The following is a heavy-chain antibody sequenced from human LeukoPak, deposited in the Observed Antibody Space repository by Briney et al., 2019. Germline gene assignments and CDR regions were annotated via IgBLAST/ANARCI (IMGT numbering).Heavy chain of an antibody. CDR2: IRYDGSNK. V-gene: IGHV3-30*02. Sequence: TGGSLRLSCAASGFTFSSYGMHWVRQAPGKGLEWVAFIRYDGSNKYYADSVKGRFTISRDNSKNTLYLQMNSLRAEDTAVYYCASPNPFYCSGGSCYLPLDYWGQGTLVTVSS. CDR1: GFTFSSYG. J-gene: IGHJ4*02. D-gene: IGHD2-15*01. CDR3: ASPNPFYCSGGSCYLPLDY.